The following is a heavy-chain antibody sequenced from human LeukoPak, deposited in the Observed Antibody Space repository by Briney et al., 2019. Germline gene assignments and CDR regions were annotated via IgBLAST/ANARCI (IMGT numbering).Heavy chain of an antibody. CDR3: ARGFQYDILTGYYDY. Sequence: PGGSLRLSCAASGFTFSSYAMHWVREAPGKGLEWGAVISYDGSNKYYADSVKGRFTISRDNSKNTLYLQMNSLRAEDTAVYYCARGFQYDILTGYYDYWGQGTLVTVSS. V-gene: IGHV3-30*04. CDR2: ISYDGSNK. D-gene: IGHD3-9*01. CDR1: GFTFSSYA. J-gene: IGHJ4*02.